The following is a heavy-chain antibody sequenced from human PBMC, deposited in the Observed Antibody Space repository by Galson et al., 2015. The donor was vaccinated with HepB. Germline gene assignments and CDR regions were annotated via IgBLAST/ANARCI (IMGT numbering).Heavy chain of an antibody. CDR1: EFTFSNYW. V-gene: IGHV3-7*03. J-gene: IGHJ3*02. Sequence: SLRLSCAASEFTFSNYWMSWVRQAPGKGLAWVANIKEDGSEKYYVESAKGRFTISRDNAKNSLYLQMNSLRAEDTAVYYCARDSSGYGDAFDIWGPGTMVTVSS. CDR3: ARDSSGYGDAFDI. D-gene: IGHD3-22*01. CDR2: IKEDGSEK.